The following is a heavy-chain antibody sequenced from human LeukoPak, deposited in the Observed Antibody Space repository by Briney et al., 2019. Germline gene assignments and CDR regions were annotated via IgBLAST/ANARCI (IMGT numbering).Heavy chain of an antibody. CDR1: GFTFSSYA. J-gene: IGHJ4*02. CDR2: ITSSGGDT. CDR3: AEADYGDYAFDY. D-gene: IGHD4-17*01. Sequence: PGGSLRLSCTASGFTFSSYAMSWVRQAPGKGLEWVSSITSSGGDTYYADSVKGRFPMSRDNSKNTLYLQLNSLRVEDTAVYYCAEADYGDYAFDYWGQGTLVTVSS. V-gene: IGHV3-23*01.